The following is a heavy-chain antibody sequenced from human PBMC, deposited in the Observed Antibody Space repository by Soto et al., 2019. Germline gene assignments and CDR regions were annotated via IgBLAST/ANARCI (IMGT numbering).Heavy chain of an antibody. CDR2: MNPNSGDT. J-gene: IGHJ6*03. D-gene: IGHD2-2*01. Sequence: ASVKVSWKASGYTFTSYDINWVRQATGQGLEWMGWMNPNSGDTGYAQKFQGRVTMTRDTSISTAYMELSNLRSDDTAVYFCARGPEYPVCCAHYQFYCMDAWTKGTTVTVS. CDR3: ARGPEYPVCCAHYQFYCMDA. CDR1: GYTFTSYD. V-gene: IGHV1-8*01.